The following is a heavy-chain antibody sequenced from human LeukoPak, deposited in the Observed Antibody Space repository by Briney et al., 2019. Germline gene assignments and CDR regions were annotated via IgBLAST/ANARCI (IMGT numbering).Heavy chain of an antibody. Sequence: PGGSLRLSCAASGFTFSTYEMNWVRQAPGKGLEWIGSIHYTRSYSGTTYYNPSLESRVTVSTDRSKNLCSLKLTSVTAADTAVYYCVAEEYGTGSYYKSSVWGKGTLVTVSS. D-gene: IGHD3-10*01. CDR1: GFTFSTYE. J-gene: IGHJ4*02. CDR3: VAEEYGTGSYYKSSV. V-gene: IGHV4-59*04. CDR2: IHYTRSYSGTT.